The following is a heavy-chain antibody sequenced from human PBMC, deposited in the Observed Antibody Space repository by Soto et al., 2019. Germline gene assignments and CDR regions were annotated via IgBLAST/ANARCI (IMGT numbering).Heavy chain of an antibody. V-gene: IGHV1-18*01. CDR2: ISAYNGNT. Sequence: ASVKVSCKASGYTFTSYGISWVRQAPGQGLEWMGWISAYNGNTNYSQKFQGRGTITRDTSASTAYMELRSLRSEDTAVYYCARDTTNLYYAIFTGSSLPHGWFDTWGQGTLVTVSS. J-gene: IGHJ5*02. CDR3: ARDTTNLYYAIFTGSSLPHGWFDT. CDR1: GYTFTSYG. D-gene: IGHD3-9*01.